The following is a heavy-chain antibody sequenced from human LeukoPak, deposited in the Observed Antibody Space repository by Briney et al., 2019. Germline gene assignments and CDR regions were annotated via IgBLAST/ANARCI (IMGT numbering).Heavy chain of an antibody. V-gene: IGHV3-30*18. CDR2: ISYDGSNK. D-gene: IGHD7-27*01. CDR3: AKGTGYDY. J-gene: IGHJ4*02. Sequence: GRSLRLSCAASGFTFSSYGMHWVRQAPGKGLEWVAVISYDGSNKYYADSVKGQFTISRDNSKNTLYLQMNSLRAEDTAVYYCAKGTGYDYWGQGTPVTVSS. CDR1: GFTFSSYG.